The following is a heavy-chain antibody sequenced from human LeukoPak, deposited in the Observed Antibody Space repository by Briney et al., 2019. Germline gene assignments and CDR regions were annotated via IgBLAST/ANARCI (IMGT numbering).Heavy chain of an antibody. Sequence: KASETLSLTCTVSGGSISSYYWSWIRQPPGKGLEWIGYIYDSGSTNYNPSLKSRVTISVDTSKNQFSLKLSSVTAADTAVYYCASHDYGDSRVDYWGQGTLVTVSS. V-gene: IGHV4-59*08. CDR2: IYDSGST. D-gene: IGHD4-17*01. CDR3: ASHDYGDSRVDY. CDR1: GGSISSYY. J-gene: IGHJ4*02.